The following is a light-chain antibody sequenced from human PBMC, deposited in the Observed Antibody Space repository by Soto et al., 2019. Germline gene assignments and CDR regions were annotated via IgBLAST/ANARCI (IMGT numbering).Light chain of an antibody. CDR3: QQYDSSPLT. V-gene: IGKV3-20*01. CDR2: GAS. Sequence: EIVLTQSPGTLSLSPGERATLSCRASQSVSSSYLAWYQQKPGQAPRLLIYGASSSATGIPDRFSGSGSGTDFTLTSSRLEPEDFAVYYCQQYDSSPLTFGGGTKAEIK. J-gene: IGKJ4*01. CDR1: QSVSSSY.